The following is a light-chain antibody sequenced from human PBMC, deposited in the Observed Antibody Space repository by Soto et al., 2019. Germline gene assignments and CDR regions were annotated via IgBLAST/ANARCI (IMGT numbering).Light chain of an antibody. CDR1: QTISNY. CDR2: AAS. V-gene: IGKV1-39*01. Sequence: DIQMTQSPSSLSASVGDRVTIACRASQTISNYLNWYQQKPGKAPRLLIYAASSLQSGVPSRFSGSGSGTDFTLTISSLQPEDFATDYCQQSYSAPTWTCGQGTQVEIK. CDR3: QQSYSAPTWT. J-gene: IGKJ1*01.